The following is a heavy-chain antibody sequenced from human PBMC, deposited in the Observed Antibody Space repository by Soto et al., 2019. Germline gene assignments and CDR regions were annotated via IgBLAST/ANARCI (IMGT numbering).Heavy chain of an antibody. CDR3: ARSRITFGGAPGHFDY. CDR2: INAGNGNT. CDR1: GYTFTSYA. Sequence: QVQLVQSGAEEKKPGASVKVSCKASGYTFTSYAMHWVRQAPGQRLEWMGWINAGNGNTKYSQKFQGRVTITRDTSASTAYMELSSLRSEDTAVYYCARSRITFGGAPGHFDYWGQGTLVTVSS. V-gene: IGHV1-3*05. D-gene: IGHD3-16*01. J-gene: IGHJ4*02.